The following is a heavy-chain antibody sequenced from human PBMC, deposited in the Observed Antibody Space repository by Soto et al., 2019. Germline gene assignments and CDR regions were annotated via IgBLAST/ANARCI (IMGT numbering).Heavy chain of an antibody. V-gene: IGHV1-8*01. CDR3: ARVIVSGPYSSSWYGAFDI. J-gene: IGHJ3*02. CDR1: GYTFTSYD. D-gene: IGHD6-13*01. CDR2: MNPNSGNT. Sequence: ASVKVSCKASGYTFTSYDINWVRQATGQGLEWMGWMNPNSGNTGYAQKFQGRVTMTRNTSISTAYMELSSLRSEDTAVYYCARVIVSGPYSSSWYGAFDIWGQGTMVTVSS.